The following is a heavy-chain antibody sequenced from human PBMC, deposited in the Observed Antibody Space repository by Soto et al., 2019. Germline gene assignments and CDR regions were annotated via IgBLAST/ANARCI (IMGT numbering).Heavy chain of an antibody. V-gene: IGHV3-20*01. CDR2: INWNGGST. J-gene: IGHJ4*02. CDR1: GFTFDDYG. Sequence: EVQLVESGGGVVRPGGSLRLSCAASGFTFDDYGMSWVRQAPGKGLEWVSGINWNGGSTGYADSVKGRFTISRDNAKNSLYLQMNSLRAEDTALYHWARALNGGPAAGTQYYFDYWGQGTLVTVSS. CDR3: ARALNGGPAAGTQYYFDY. D-gene: IGHD6-13*01.